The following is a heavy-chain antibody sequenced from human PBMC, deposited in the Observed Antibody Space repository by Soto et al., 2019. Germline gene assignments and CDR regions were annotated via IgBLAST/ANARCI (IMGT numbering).Heavy chain of an antibody. J-gene: IGHJ5*02. Sequence: QVQLVQSGAEVKKPGSSVKVSCKASGGTFSSYAISWVRQAPGQGLEWMGGIIPIFGTANYAQKFQGRVTITADESTSIAYMELSSLRSEDTAVYYCARDSTYYYDSSGYTPPNWFDPWGQGTLVTVSS. CDR1: GGTFSSYA. D-gene: IGHD3-22*01. V-gene: IGHV1-69*01. CDR3: ARDSTYYYDSSGYTPPNWFDP. CDR2: IIPIFGTA.